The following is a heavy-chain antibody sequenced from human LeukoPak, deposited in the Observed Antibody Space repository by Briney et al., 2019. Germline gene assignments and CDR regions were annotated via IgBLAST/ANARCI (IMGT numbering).Heavy chain of an antibody. CDR1: GFTFSSYS. CDR2: ISSSNSFI. D-gene: IGHD2-2*01. CDR3: ARSIVVPAAISGAFDI. V-gene: IGHV3-21*01. J-gene: IGHJ3*02. Sequence: TGGSLRLSCAASGFTFSSYSMNWVRQAPGKGLEWVSSISSSNSFIFYADLVKGRFTISRDNAKNSLYLQMNSLRAEDTALYYCARSIVVPAAISGAFDIWGQGTIVTVSS.